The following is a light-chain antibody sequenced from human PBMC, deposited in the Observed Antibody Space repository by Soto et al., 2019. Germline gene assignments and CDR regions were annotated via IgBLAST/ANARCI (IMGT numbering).Light chain of an antibody. CDR3: QQYNTHSRT. V-gene: IGKV1-5*03. CDR2: KAS. J-gene: IGKJ1*01. CDR1: QSVXSW. Sequence: TQSPVSFSASVGDRVIIPCRASQSVXSWFAWYQQKPGKAPNLLXGKASSLERGGPSRFSGSGSATDFTLTISSMQPDEAYPAYSQQYNTHSRTFAQGTQV.